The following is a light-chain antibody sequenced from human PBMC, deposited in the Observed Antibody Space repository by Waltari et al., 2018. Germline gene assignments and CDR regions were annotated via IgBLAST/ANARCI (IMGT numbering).Light chain of an antibody. J-gene: IGKJ4*01. CDR3: QQYGTSPPLP. CDR2: GAS. Sequence: EIVLTQSPGTLSLSPGEKATLSCRASQSVSTHYLAWYQHKPGQAPRLVIYGASTRAAGIPDRFSGSGSGTDFTLTISGLEPEDFAVYYCQQYGTSPPLPFGGGTKVEIK. CDR1: QSVSTHY. V-gene: IGKV3-20*01.